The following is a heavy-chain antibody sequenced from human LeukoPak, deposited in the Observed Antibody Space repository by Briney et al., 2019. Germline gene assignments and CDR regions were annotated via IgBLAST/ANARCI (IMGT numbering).Heavy chain of an antibody. J-gene: IGHJ4*02. CDR2: ISWNSGSI. D-gene: IGHD6-13*01. CDR3: ARSIDSSSWTL. Sequence: PGGSLRLSCAASGFTFDDYAMHWVRQAPGKGLEWVSGISWNSGSIGYADSVKGRFTISRDNAKNSLYLQMNSLRAEDTAVYYCARSIDSSSWTLWGQGTLVTVSS. CDR1: GFTFDDYA. V-gene: IGHV3-9*01.